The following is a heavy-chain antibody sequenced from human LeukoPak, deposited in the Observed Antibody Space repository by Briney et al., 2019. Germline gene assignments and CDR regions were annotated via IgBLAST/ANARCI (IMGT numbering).Heavy chain of an antibody. J-gene: IGHJ4*02. D-gene: IGHD6-19*01. CDR2: ISYDGSNK. CDR3: AKDQEGWLVTYYFYY. V-gene: IGHV3-30*18. Sequence: GRSLRLSCAASGFTFSSYGMHWVRQAPGKGLEWVAVISYDGSNKYYADSVKGRFTISRDNSKNTLYLQMNSLRAEDTAVYYCAKDQEGWLVTYYFYYWGQGTLVTVSS. CDR1: GFTFSSYG.